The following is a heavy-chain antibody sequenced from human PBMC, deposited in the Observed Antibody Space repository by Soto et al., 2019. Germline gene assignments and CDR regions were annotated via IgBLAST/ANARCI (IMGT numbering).Heavy chain of an antibody. CDR3: ARKFTVTTGFDY. Sequence: SETLSLTCAVSGGSISSGGYSWSWIRQPPGKGLEWIGYIYHSGSTYYNPSLKSRVTISVDTSKNQFSLKLSSVTAADTAVYYCARKFTVTTGFDYWGQGTLVTVSS. CDR2: IYHSGST. D-gene: IGHD4-4*01. J-gene: IGHJ4*02. V-gene: IGHV4-30-2*02. CDR1: GGSISSGGYS.